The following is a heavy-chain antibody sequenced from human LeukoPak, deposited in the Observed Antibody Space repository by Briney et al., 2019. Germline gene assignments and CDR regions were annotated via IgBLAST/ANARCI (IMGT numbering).Heavy chain of an antibody. V-gene: IGHV3-48*03. J-gene: IGHJ4*02. D-gene: IGHD2-15*01. CDR1: VFTFSNYE. CDR2: ITSSGPTA. CDR3: ARLGFCSDGSCYSLDY. Sequence: GGSLRLSGAASVFTFSNYEMNWVRQAPGMVLELVSYITSSGPTAYYAASVKGRFNTSRDNAQNSLFMQMNNLTDEDTAIYYCARLGFCSDGSCYSLDYWGQGILVTVSS.